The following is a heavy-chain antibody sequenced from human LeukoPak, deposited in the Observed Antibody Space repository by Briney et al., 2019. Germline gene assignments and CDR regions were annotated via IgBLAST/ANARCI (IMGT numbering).Heavy chain of an antibody. J-gene: IGHJ4*02. D-gene: IGHD6-13*01. V-gene: IGHV1-8*03. CDR1: GYTFTSYD. CDR3: ARGRGSSWSTIYYFDY. CDR2: MNPNSGNT. Sequence: ASVKVSCKASGYTFTSYDINWVRQATGQGLEWMGWMNPNSGNTGYAQKFQGRVTIIRNTSISTAYMELSSLRSEDTAVYYCARGRGSSWSTIYYFDYWGQGTLVTVSS.